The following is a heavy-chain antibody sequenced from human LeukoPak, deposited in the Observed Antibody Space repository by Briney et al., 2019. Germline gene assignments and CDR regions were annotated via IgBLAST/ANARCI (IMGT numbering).Heavy chain of an antibody. CDR2: IKTDGSEK. Sequence: GGSLRLSCAASGFNFSNYWMTWVRQAPGKGLEWLANIKTDGSEKYYVDSVRGRSTISRDNAKNSLYLQMSGLRAEDTAMYYCARGFLWYWGQGTLVTVSS. CDR1: GFNFSNYW. J-gene: IGHJ4*02. CDR3: ARGFLWY. D-gene: IGHD3-10*01. V-gene: IGHV3-7*01.